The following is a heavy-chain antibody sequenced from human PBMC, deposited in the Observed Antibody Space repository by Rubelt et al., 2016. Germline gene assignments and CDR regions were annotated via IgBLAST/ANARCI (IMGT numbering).Heavy chain of an antibody. Sequence: EVQLLESGGGLVQPGGSLRLSCAASGFTFSSYAMSWVRQAPGKGLEWVSAISGSGGSTYYADSVKGRFTITRDNSKNTLDLQMTSLRAEDTAVYYCARALGSVYNWGQGTLVTVSS. CDR3: ARALGSVYN. CDR1: GFTFSSYA. J-gene: IGHJ4*02. D-gene: IGHD5/OR15-5a*01. CDR2: ISGSGGST. V-gene: IGHV3-23*01.